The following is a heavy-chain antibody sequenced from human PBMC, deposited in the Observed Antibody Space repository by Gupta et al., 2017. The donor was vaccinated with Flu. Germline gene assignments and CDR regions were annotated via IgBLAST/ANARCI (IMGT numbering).Heavy chain of an antibody. J-gene: IGHJ4*02. D-gene: IGHD5-12*01. CDR2: IKDKGNSYAT. Sequence: EVQLVESGGGLVQPGGPLRLSCAASGFTFSDYYMDWVRQAPGKGLEWVGRIKDKGNSYATQYAASVKGRLAISRDDSKNSLYLQMNSLKSEDTAVYYCARAYNTGYHSPGYWGQGALVTVSS. CDR3: ARAYNTGYHSPGY. CDR1: GFTFSDYY. V-gene: IGHV3-72*01.